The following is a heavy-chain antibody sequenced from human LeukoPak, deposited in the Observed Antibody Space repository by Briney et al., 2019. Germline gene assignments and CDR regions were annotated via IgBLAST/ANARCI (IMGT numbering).Heavy chain of an antibody. D-gene: IGHD5-18*01. J-gene: IGHJ4*02. CDR1: GFTFSTFA. Sequence: PGGSLRLSCVASGFTFSTFAMNWVRQAPGKGLEWVSTINETGRSTYYADSVKGQFTISRDNSKNTLYLQMNSLRAEDTAVYYCAKDRGYSYGISEYWGQGTLVTVSS. V-gene: IGHV3-23*01. CDR3: AKDRGYSYGISEY. CDR2: INETGRST.